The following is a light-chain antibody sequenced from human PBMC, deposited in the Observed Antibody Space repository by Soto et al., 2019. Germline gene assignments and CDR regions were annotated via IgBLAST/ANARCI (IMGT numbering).Light chain of an antibody. CDR3: QQYNNWPPWT. Sequence: EIVMTQSPATLSVSPGERATLSCRASQSVSNNLAGYQQKPGQAPRLLIYGASTRATGIPARFSGSGSGTEFGLNISSRQSEDFAVYYCQQYNNWPPWTFGQGTKVEIK. CDR1: QSVSNN. V-gene: IGKV3-15*01. J-gene: IGKJ1*01. CDR2: GAS.